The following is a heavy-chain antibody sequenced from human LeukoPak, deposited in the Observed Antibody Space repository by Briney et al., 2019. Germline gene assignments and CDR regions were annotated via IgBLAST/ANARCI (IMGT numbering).Heavy chain of an antibody. Sequence: PSETLSLTCAVYGGYFSGYYWSWIRQPPGKGLEWIGEINHSGSTNYNPSLKSRVTISVDTSKNQFSLKLSSVTAADTAVYYCASARDSSTYEGAFDIWGQGTMVTVSS. CDR3: ASARDSSTYEGAFDI. CDR2: INHSGST. V-gene: IGHV4-34*01. CDR1: GGYFSGYY. D-gene: IGHD6-13*01. J-gene: IGHJ3*02.